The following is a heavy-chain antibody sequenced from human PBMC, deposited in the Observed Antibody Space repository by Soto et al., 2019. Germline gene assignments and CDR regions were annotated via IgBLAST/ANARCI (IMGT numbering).Heavy chain of an antibody. CDR3: AREGDDRHSFIDS. V-gene: IGHV4-4*07. CDR2: IYTGGNT. Sequence: LSLTCNVSGRSMISYYWSWIRQPAGKGLEWIGRIYTGGNTNYNPSLKSRVTMSVDTSKSQFSLSLTSVTAADTAVYYCAREGDDRHSFIDSWGQGTLVTGSS. D-gene: IGHD2-21*02. CDR1: GRSMISYY. J-gene: IGHJ4*02.